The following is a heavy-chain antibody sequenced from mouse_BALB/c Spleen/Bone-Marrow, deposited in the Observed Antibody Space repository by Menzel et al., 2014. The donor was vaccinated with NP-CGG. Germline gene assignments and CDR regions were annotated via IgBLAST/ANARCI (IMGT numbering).Heavy chain of an antibody. CDR1: GFNIXDTY. CDR3: ARGYDEGFAY. Sequence: EVQLQQSGAELVKPGASVKLSCTASGFNIXDTYMHWAKQRPEQGLEWIGRIDPANGNTKYDPKFQGKATITADTSSNTAYLQLSSLTSEDTAVYYCARGYDEGFAYWGQGTLVTVSA. J-gene: IGHJ3*01. D-gene: IGHD2-14*01. CDR2: IDPANGNT. V-gene: IGHV14-3*02.